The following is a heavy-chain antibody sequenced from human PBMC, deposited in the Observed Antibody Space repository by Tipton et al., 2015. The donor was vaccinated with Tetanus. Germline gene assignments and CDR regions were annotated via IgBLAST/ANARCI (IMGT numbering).Heavy chain of an antibody. J-gene: IGHJ4*02. CDR3: ARFSYDSGGFYSYFDY. V-gene: IGHV4-39*07. Sequence: TLSLTCTVSGGSISSSSYYWAWIRQPPSKGPEWIGSIFYSGSPYYNPSLRSRATLSVDTSSDQFSLRLTSVTAADTAIYYCARFSYDSGGFYSYFDYWGRGTLVAVSS. CDR2: IFYSGSP. D-gene: IGHD3-22*01. CDR1: GGSISSSSYY.